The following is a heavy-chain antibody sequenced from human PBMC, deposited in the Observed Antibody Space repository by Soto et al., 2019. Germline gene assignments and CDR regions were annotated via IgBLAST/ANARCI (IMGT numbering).Heavy chain of an antibody. Sequence: GASVKVSWKASGGTFSSYGISWGRQAPGQGLEWLGWISAYNGNTNYAQKLQGRVTMTTDTSTSTAYMELRSLRSDDTAVYYCARGIFPVYYYDSSGGGGMDVWGQGTTVTVSS. D-gene: IGHD3-22*01. CDR3: ARGIFPVYYYDSSGGGGMDV. V-gene: IGHV1-18*01. CDR1: GGTFSSYG. J-gene: IGHJ6*02. CDR2: ISAYNGNT.